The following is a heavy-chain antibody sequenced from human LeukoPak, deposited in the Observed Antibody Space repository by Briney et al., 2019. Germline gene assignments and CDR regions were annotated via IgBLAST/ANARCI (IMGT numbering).Heavy chain of an antibody. CDR1: GYTFTSYD. J-gene: IGHJ6*02. CDR2: IIPILGIT. D-gene: IGHD3-10*01. CDR3: PRDLPNYSGKSGYGLDV. V-gene: IGHV1-69*04. Sequence: ASVKVSCKASGYTFTSYDINWVRQAPGQGLEWMGRIIPILGITNYAGKFQGRVTITADKSTSTAWMELSSLRSEDTAVYYCPRDLPNYSGKSGYGLDVWGQGTTVTVSS.